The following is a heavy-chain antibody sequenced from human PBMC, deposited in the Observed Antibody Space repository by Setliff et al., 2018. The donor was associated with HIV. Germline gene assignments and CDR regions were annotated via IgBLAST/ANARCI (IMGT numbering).Heavy chain of an antibody. CDR3: ARSPGDYLFDY. CDR1: GYTFTSYA. J-gene: IGHJ4*02. CDR2: INAGYGNT. V-gene: IGHV1-3*01. D-gene: IGHD4-17*01. Sequence: ASVKVSCKASGYTFTSYAIHWVRQAPGQSLEWMGWINAGYGNTKYSQKFQGRVTITRDASASTAYMELSSLRSEDTAVYYCARSPGDYLFDYLGQGTLVTVSS.